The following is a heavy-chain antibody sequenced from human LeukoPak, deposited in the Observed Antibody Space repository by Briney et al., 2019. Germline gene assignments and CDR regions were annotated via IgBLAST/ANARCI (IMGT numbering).Heavy chain of an antibody. V-gene: IGHV4-59*08. J-gene: IGHJ4*02. D-gene: IGHD2-21*01. CDR2: ISYTGST. CDR1: SESFSSLC. Sequence: SETLSLPGNVPSESFSSLCWSWSRRSPGRRLEWIAYISYTGSTRYNPSLKSRVTMSINTSENLYSLRLTSVTAADTAVYYCAKHMRVGGNDHSDYWGQGTLVTVSS. CDR3: AKHMRVGGNDHSDY.